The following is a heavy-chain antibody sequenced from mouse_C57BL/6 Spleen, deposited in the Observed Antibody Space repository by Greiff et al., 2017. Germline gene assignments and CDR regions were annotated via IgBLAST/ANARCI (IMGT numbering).Heavy chain of an antibody. V-gene: IGHV1-72*01. Sequence: QVQLKQPGAELVKPGASVKLSCKASGYTFTSYWMHWVKQRPGRGLEWIGRIDPNSGGTKYNEKFKSKATLTVDKPSSTAYMQLSSLTSEDSAVYYCARGTTVVATSPYWYFDVWGTGTTVTVSS. J-gene: IGHJ1*03. CDR2: IDPNSGGT. CDR1: GYTFTSYW. CDR3: ARGTTVVATSPYWYFDV. D-gene: IGHD1-1*01.